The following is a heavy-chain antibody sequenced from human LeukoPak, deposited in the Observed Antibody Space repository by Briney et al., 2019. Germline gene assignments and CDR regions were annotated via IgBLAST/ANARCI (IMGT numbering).Heavy chain of an antibody. CDR3: AKDGYYDSSGYS. CDR2: ISGDSTII. J-gene: IGHJ4*02. Sequence: GGSLRLSCAVSGFTLDDYSMHWVRQPPGKGLEWVSLISGDSTIIDYADSVKGRFTISRDNRKNSLYLQMSSLRIEDTALYYCAKDGYYDSSGYSWGQGTLVTVAS. D-gene: IGHD3-22*01. V-gene: IGHV3-43*02. CDR1: GFTLDDYS.